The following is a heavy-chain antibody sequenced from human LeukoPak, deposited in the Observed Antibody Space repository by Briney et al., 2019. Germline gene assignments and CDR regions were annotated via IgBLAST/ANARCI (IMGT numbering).Heavy chain of an antibody. J-gene: IGHJ1*01. CDR2: IYSGGST. CDR3: AKSDTAMVMGGYFQH. Sequence: GGSLRLSRAASGFTVSSNYMSWVRQAPGKGLEWVSVIYSGGSTYYADSVKGRFTISRDNSKNTLYLQMNSLRAEDTAVYYCAKSDTAMVMGGYFQHWGQGTLVTVSS. CDR1: GFTVSSNY. V-gene: IGHV3-66*01. D-gene: IGHD5-18*01.